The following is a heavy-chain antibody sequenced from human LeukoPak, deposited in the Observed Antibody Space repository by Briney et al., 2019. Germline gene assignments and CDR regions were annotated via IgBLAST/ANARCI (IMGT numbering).Heavy chain of an antibody. CDR2: IYYSGST. V-gene: IGHV4-39*07. D-gene: IGHD2-15*01. Sequence: SETLSLTCTDSGGSISSSSYYWGWIRQPPGKGLEWIGSIYYSGSTYYNPSLKSRVTISVDTSKNQFSLKLSSVTAADTAVYYCATVFSGEGYWGQGTLVTVSS. CDR3: ATVFSGEGY. J-gene: IGHJ4*02. CDR1: GGSISSSSYY.